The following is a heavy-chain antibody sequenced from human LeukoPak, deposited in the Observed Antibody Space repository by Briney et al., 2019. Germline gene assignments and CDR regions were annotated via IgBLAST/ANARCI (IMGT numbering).Heavy chain of an antibody. D-gene: IGHD2-15*01. CDR1: GFTFSGSA. CDR3: TSSIHRYCSGGKCHSDHYYYGMDV. J-gene: IGHJ6*02. V-gene: IGHV3-73*01. Sequence: GGSLRLSCAASGFTFSGSAIHWVRQASGKGLEWVGRIRSKANCYATAYGASVKGRFTISRDDSKNTAYLQMNSLKAEDTAVYYCTSSIHRYCSGGKCHSDHYYYGMDVWGQGTTVTVSS. CDR2: IRSKANCYAT.